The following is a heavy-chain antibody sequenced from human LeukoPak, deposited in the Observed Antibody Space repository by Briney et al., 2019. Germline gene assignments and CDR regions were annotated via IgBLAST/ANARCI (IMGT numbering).Heavy chain of an antibody. CDR3: ARGRSGWSGSDY. CDR1: GFPFSSYA. CDR2: ISYDGSNK. D-gene: IGHD6-19*01. V-gene: IGHV3-30*04. Sequence: AMSLRLSCAASGFPFSSYAMHWVRQAPGKGLEWVAVISYDGSNKYYADSVKGRFTISRDNSKNTLYLQMNSLRAEDTAVYYCARGRSGWSGSDYWGQGTLVTVSS. J-gene: IGHJ4*02.